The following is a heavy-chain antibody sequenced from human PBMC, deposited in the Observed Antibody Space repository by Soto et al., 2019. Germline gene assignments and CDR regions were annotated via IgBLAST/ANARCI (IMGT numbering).Heavy chain of an antibody. CDR1: GGSITSTY. CDR2: IYYSGST. D-gene: IGHD2-15*01. Sequence: LSLTPTVSGGSITSTYWNWIRQRPGKGLEWIGYIYYSGSTNYNPSLKSRVTISADTSRNQFSLKLRSVTAADTAVYYCARDTRYYYGMDVWGQGTTVTVSS. J-gene: IGHJ6*02. V-gene: IGHV4-59*01. CDR3: ARDTRYYYGMDV.